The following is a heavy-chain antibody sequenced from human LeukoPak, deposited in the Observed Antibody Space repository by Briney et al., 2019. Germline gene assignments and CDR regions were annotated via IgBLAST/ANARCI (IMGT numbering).Heavy chain of an antibody. CDR3: ARDGPNYDFWSGYLHFGPGMDV. D-gene: IGHD3-3*01. V-gene: IGHV3-66*01. CDR2: IYSGGST. Sequence: GGSLRLSCAASGFTVSSNYMSWVRQAPGKGLEWVSVIYSGGSTYYADSVKGRFTISRDNSKNTLYLQMNSLRAEDTAVYYCARDGPNYDFWSGYLHFGPGMDVWGQGTTVTVSS. J-gene: IGHJ6*02. CDR1: GFTVSSNY.